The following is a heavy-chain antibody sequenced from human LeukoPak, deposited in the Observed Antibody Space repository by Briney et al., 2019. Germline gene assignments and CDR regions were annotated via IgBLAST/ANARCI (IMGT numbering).Heavy chain of an antibody. J-gene: IGHJ6*02. V-gene: IGHV3-48*03. D-gene: IGHD6-13*01. Sequence: GGSLRLSCAASGFTFSSYEMKWVRQAPGAGLDWSSLISSGGSATYYADSVKGRFTISRDNAKNSLYLQMNSLRAEDTAVYYCARVQQPSGIQGYYYGLDVWGQGTTVTVSS. CDR2: ISSGGSAT. CDR1: GFTFSSYE. CDR3: ARVQQPSGIQGYYYGLDV.